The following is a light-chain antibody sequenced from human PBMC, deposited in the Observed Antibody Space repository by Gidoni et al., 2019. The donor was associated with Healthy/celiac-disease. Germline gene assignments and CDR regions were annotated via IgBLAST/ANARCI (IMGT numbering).Light chain of an antibody. V-gene: IGKV1-5*01. CDR2: DAS. CDR3: QQYNSYSTWT. J-gene: IGKJ1*01. CDR1: QSISSW. Sequence: DIQMTQSPSTLSASVGDRVTITCRASQSISSWLAWYQQKPGKAPKLLIYDASSLESGVPSGFSGSGSGTEFTLTISSLQPDDFATYYCQQYNSYSTWTFGQXTKVEIK.